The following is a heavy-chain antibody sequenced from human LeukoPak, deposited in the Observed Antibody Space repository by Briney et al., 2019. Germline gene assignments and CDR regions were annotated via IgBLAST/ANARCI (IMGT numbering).Heavy chain of an antibody. V-gene: IGHV3-9*01. J-gene: IGHJ3*02. D-gene: IGHD5-18*01. CDR2: ISWNSGSI. CDR3: AKGDTAMVRGYFDI. Sequence: PGGSLRLSCAASGFTFDDYAMHWVRQAPGKGLEWVSGISWNSGSIGYADSVKGRFTISRDNAKSSLYLQMNSLRAEDTALYYCAKGDTAMVRGYFDIWGQGTMVTVSS. CDR1: GFTFDDYA.